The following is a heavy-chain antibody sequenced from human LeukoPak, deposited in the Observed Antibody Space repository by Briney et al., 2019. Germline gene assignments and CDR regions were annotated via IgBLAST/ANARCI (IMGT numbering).Heavy chain of an antibody. CDR3: AKDRGRSVAAAGILGY. D-gene: IGHD6-13*01. J-gene: IGHJ4*02. CDR1: GFTFSSYG. CDR2: ISPNGVIT. Sequence: GGSLRLSCAASGFTFSSYGMNWVRQAPGKGLEWVSGISPNGVITYYADSVKGRFTISRDNSKGTVYLQMNSLRAEDTAVYYCAKDRGRSVAAAGILGYWGQGTLVTVSS. V-gene: IGHV3-23*01.